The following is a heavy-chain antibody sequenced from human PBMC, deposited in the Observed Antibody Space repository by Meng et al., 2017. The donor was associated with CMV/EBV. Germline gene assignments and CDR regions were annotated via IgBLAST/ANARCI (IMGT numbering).Heavy chain of an antibody. CDR1: GFTFSSYW. J-gene: IGHJ6*02. D-gene: IGHD3-10*01. V-gene: IGHV3-7*01. CDR3: ARDLLPGYYYGMDV. CDR2: IKQDGSEK. Sequence: GEPLKISCAASGFTFSSYWMSWVRQAPGKGLEWVANIKQDGSEKYYVDSVKGRFTISRDNAKNSLYPQMNSLRAEDTAVYYCARDLLPGYYYGMDVWGQGTTVTVSS.